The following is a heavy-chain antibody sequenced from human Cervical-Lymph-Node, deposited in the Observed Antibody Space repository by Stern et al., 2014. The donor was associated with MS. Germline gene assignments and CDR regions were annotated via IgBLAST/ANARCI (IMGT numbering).Heavy chain of an antibody. D-gene: IGHD1-26*01. V-gene: IGHV4-61*02. CDR2: IYTSGST. CDR1: GGSISSGSYY. CDR3: ARDRWELLNWFDP. J-gene: IGHJ5*02. Sequence: QLQLQESGPGLVKPSQTLSLTCTVSGGSISSGSYYWSWIRQPAGKGLEWIGRIYTSGSTNYNLSLKSRVTISVDTSKNHFSLKLSSVTAADTAVYYCARDRWELLNWFDPWGQGTLVTVSS.